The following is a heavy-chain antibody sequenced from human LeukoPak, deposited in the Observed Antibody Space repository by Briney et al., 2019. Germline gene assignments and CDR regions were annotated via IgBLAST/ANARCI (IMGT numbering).Heavy chain of an antibody. CDR1: GFTFSTYG. V-gene: IGHV3-30*02. Sequence: GGSLRLSCAASGFTFSTYGMYWARQAPGKGLEWVAFIRHDGSIKNYADSVKGRSTISRDNSKNTLYLQMNSLRAEDTAVYYCAKDSLADIDYWGQGTLVTVSS. D-gene: IGHD3-16*01. CDR2: IRHDGSIK. J-gene: IGHJ4*02. CDR3: AKDSLADIDY.